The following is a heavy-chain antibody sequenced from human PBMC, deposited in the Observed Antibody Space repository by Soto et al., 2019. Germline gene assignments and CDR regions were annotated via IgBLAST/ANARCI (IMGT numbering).Heavy chain of an antibody. V-gene: IGHV4-59*08. J-gene: IGHJ6*02. D-gene: IGHD7-27*01. Sequence: QVQLQQSGPGLVKPSETLSLTCSVSSGPSSSHNWGWIRQPPGRGLEWIGYVYSTGGTCYNPSLKRRVTIAAGTSTNNISLTLTSVTAADTAVYYFVEQGLGNLHGLVDVWGQGTTVRVSS. CDR1: SGPSSSHN. CDR2: VYSTGGT. CDR3: VEQGLGNLHGLVDV.